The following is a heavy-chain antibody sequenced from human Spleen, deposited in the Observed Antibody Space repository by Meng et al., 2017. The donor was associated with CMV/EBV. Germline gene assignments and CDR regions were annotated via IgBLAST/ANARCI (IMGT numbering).Heavy chain of an antibody. CDR1: GFTFSRYG. CDR3: AKVLLAARPSYYFDY. Sequence: GESLKISCAASGFTFSRYGMNWVRQAPGKGLEWVAFIRYDGSNKYYPDSVKGRFTISRDNSKNTLYLQMNSLRAEDTAVYYCAKVLLAARPSYYFDYWGQGTLVTVSS. J-gene: IGHJ4*02. CDR2: IRYDGSNK. D-gene: IGHD6-6*01. V-gene: IGHV3-30*02.